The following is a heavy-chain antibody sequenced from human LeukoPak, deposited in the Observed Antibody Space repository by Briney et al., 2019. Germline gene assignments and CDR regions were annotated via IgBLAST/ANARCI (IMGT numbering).Heavy chain of an antibody. CDR3: ARGHSPLGYYGSGSYFAPALGTRRRGFDY. D-gene: IGHD3-10*01. CDR1: GYTFTSYG. Sequence: GASVKVSCKASGYTFTSYGISWVRQAPGQGLEWMGWISAYNGNTNYAQKFQGRVTITRNTSISTAYMELSSLRSEDTAVYYCARGHSPLGYYGSGSYFAPALGTRRRGFDYWGQGTLVTVSS. J-gene: IGHJ4*02. V-gene: IGHV1-18*01. CDR2: ISAYNGNT.